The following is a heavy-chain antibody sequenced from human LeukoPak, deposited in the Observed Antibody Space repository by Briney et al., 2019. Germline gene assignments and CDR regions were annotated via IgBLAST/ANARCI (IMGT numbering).Heavy chain of an antibody. D-gene: IGHD2-21*01. J-gene: IGHJ4*02. CDR2: ITGSGGST. CDR1: GFTFSNYA. Sequence: GGSLRLSCAASGFTFSNYAMSWVRQAPGKGLEWVSTITGSGGSTYYADSVKGRFSISRDNSKNTLYLQMDSLRGEDTAVYYCAKDFRIGYSAHFDYWGQGALVTVSS. CDR3: AKDFRIGYSAHFDY. V-gene: IGHV3-23*01.